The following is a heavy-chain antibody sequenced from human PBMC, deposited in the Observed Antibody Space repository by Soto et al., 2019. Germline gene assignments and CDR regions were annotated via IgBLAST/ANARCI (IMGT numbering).Heavy chain of an antibody. CDR2: ISGSNT. D-gene: IGHD6-6*01. CDR3: AKSSSLDS. V-gene: IGHV3-23*01. Sequence: GGSLRLSCAASGFTFTRYDMNWVRQPPGKGLEWVSTISGSNTYYADSVKGRFTISRDNSKNTLYLQMNSLRAEDTAVYYCAKSSSLDSGGQGTLVTVSS. J-gene: IGHJ4*02. CDR1: GFTFTRYD.